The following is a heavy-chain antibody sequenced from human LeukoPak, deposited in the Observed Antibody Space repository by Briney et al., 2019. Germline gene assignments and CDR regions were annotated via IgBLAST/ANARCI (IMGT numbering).Heavy chain of an antibody. CDR2: MNPNSGNT. J-gene: IGHJ4*02. D-gene: IGHD2-2*01. V-gene: IGHV1-8*01. Sequence: ALVKVSCKASGYTFTSYDINWVRQATGQGLEWMGWMNPNSGNTGYAQKFQGRVTMTRNTSISTAYMELSSLRSEDTAVYYCARLGYCSSTSCLRLDYRGQGTLVTVSS. CDR1: GYTFTSYD. CDR3: ARLGYCSSTSCLRLDY.